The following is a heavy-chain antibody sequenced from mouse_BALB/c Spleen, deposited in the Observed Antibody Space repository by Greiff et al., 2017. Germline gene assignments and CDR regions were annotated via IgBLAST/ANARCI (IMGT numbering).Heavy chain of an antibody. J-gene: IGHJ4*01. V-gene: IGHV5-6-5*01. Sequence: EVQLQESGGGLVKPGGSLKLSCAASGFTFSSYAMSWVRQTPEKRLEWVASISSGGSTYYPDSVKGRFTISRDNARNILYLQMSSLRSEDTAMYYCARGLAMDYWGQGTSVTVSS. CDR3: ARGLAMDY. CDR2: ISSGGST. CDR1: GFTFSSYA.